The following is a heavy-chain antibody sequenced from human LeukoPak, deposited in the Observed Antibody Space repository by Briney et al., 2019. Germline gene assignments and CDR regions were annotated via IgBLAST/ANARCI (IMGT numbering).Heavy chain of an antibody. D-gene: IGHD5-24*01. Sequence: ASVKVSCKASGYTFTGYYMHSVRQAPGQGLEWMGWINPNSGGTNYAQKFQSRVTMTRETTLSTAYMELSRLRSDATAVYYCARDGDYRDGYNLPLFDYWGQGTLVTVSS. CDR1: GYTFTGYY. CDR3: ARDGDYRDGYNLPLFDY. CDR2: INPNSGGT. V-gene: IGHV1-2*02. J-gene: IGHJ4*02.